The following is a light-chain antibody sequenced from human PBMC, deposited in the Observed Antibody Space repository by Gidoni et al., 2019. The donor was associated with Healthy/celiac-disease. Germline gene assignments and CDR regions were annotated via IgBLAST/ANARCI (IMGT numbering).Light chain of an antibody. CDR3: QSYDSSLSGPWV. J-gene: IGLJ3*02. V-gene: IGLV1-40*01. CDR2: GNS. Sequence: QSVLTQPPSVSGAPGQRVTISCTGRSSNIGAGYDVHWYQKLPGTAPKLLIYGNSNRPSGVPYRFSGSKSGTSASLAITGLQAEDEADYYCQSYDSSLSGPWVFGGGTKLTVL. CDR1: SSNIGAGYD.